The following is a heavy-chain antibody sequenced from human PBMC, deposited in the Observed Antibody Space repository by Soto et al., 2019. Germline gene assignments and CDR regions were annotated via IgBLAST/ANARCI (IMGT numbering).Heavy chain of an antibody. Sequence: SETLSLTCSVSGASMNDYYGSWIRQSPGKGLEHIGYLHYTGSDNYNPSLKNRVTLSMDTSKNQFSLKLSSVTAADTAIYYCARSGHIFAGVVWGQGILVTVSS. J-gene: IGHJ4*02. CDR1: GASMNDYY. V-gene: IGHV4-59*01. CDR3: ARSGHIFAGVV. CDR2: LHYTGSD. D-gene: IGHD3-16*01.